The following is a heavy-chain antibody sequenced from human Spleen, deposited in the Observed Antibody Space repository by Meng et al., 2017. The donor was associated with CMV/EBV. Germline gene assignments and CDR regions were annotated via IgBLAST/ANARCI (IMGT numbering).Heavy chain of an antibody. J-gene: IGHJ2*01. V-gene: IGHV2-5*01. CDR1: VG. D-gene: IGHD2-2*01. CDR3: AHRRFPKRSTSSYAPFGYWYFDL. Sequence: VGVGWIRQPPGKTLEWLALIYWNDDKRYSPSLKSRLTITKDTSKNQVVLTMTNMDPVDTATYYCAHRRFPKRSTSSYAPFGYWYFDLWGRGTLVTVSS. CDR2: IYWNDDK.